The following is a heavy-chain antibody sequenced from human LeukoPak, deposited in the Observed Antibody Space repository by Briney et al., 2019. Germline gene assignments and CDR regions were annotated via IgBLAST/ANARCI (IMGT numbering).Heavy chain of an antibody. J-gene: IGHJ4*02. D-gene: IGHD5-18*01. CDR1: GYTFTSYG. CDR3: ARGLKEEGLSTWIQQGNDY. Sequence: APVKVSCKASGYTFTSYGISWVRQAPGQGLEWMGWISAYNGNTNYAQKLQGRVTMTTDTSTRTAYMELRSLRSDDTAVYYCARGLKEEGLSTWIQQGNDYWGQGTLVTVSS. CDR2: ISAYNGNT. V-gene: IGHV1-18*01.